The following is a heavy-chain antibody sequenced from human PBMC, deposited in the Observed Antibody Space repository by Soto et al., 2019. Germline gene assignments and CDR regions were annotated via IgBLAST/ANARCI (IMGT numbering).Heavy chain of an antibody. CDR1: GGTFSRYT. V-gene: IGHV1-69*13. J-gene: IGHJ4*01. CDR3: ARDGALYDSSAYYFLY. Sequence: SVKVSCKASGGTFSRYTINWVRQAPGQGLEWMGGITPMFGKANYAQKFQGRITITADESTSTVYMELRSLRSDDTAVYYCARDGALYDSSAYYFLYSGHGTLVTVSS. CDR2: ITPMFGKA. D-gene: IGHD3-22*01.